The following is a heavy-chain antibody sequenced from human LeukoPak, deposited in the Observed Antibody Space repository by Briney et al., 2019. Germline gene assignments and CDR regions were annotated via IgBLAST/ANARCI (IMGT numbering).Heavy chain of an antibody. CDR3: ARDNSVGDVAWWFDP. V-gene: IGHV1-18*01. CDR2: ISAYNGNT. D-gene: IGHD1-26*01. J-gene: IGHJ5*02. Sequence: GASVKVSCKASGYTFTSYGISWVRQAPGQGLEWMGWISAYNGNTNYAQKLQGRVTMTRDMSTTTDYMELSSLRSEDTAVYYCARDNSVGDVAWWFDPWGQGTLVTVS. CDR1: GYTFTSYG.